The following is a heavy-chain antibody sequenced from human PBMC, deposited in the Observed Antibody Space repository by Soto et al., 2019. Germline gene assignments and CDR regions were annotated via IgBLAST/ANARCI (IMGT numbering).Heavy chain of an antibody. CDR1: GFIFRSYS. V-gene: IGHV3-21*06. J-gene: IGHJ5*02. CDR2: ITSSSAYI. Sequence: GGSLRLSCAASGFIFRSYSMAWVRQAPGKGLEWLSYITSSSAYIYYADSVRGRFTISRDNAQNSVYLHVNNLRAEDTAVYYCTRDIPRTSFDPWGQGTLVTVSS. CDR3: TRDIPRTSFDP. D-gene: IGHD2-21*01.